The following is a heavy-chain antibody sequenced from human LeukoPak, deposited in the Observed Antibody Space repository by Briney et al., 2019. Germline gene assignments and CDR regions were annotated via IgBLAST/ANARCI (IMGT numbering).Heavy chain of an antibody. CDR3: TRESSSGYYDV. V-gene: IGHV1-18*01. CDR1: GYSFTRHA. D-gene: IGHD2-15*01. CDR2: ISTYNGNT. Sequence: VSVRVSCKASGYSFTRHAFSWVRQAPGQGLEWMGWISTYNGNTNYAQKFQDRVTMSTDTPTATVYMELRSLRSDDTAVYYCTRESSSGYYDVWGQGTLVTVS. J-gene: IGHJ4*02.